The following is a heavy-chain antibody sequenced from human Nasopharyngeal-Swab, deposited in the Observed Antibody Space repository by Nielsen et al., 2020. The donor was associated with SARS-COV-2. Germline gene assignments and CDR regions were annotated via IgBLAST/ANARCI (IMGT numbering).Heavy chain of an antibody. CDR3: ARVMEMATILVGYYYYMDV. D-gene: IGHD5-24*01. V-gene: IGHV1-18*01. J-gene: IGHJ6*03. CDR1: GYTFTSYG. CDR2: ISAYNGNT. Sequence: ASVKVSCKASGYTFTSYGISWVRQAPGQGLEWMGWISAYNGNTNYAQKLQGRVTMTTDTSTSTAYMELRSLRSDDTAVYYCARVMEMATILVGYYYYMDVWGKGTTVTVS.